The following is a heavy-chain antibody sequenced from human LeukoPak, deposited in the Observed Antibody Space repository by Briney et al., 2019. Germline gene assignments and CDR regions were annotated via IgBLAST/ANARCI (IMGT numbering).Heavy chain of an antibody. CDR1: GYTSTSYD. CDR3: AKDLPAAYFDY. J-gene: IGHJ4*02. D-gene: IGHD2-2*01. Sequence: GASVKVSCKASGYTSTSYDINWVRQATGQGLEWMGWMNPNSGNTGYAQKFQGRVTITRYTSISTAYMELSSLRSEDTAVYYCAKDLPAAYFDYWGQGTLVTVSS. CDR2: MNPNSGNT. V-gene: IGHV1-8*03.